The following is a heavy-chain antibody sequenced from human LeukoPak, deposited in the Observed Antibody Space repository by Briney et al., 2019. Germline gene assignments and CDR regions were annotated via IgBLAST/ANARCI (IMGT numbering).Heavy chain of an antibody. J-gene: IGHJ6*01. CDR1: GFIFGDHA. Sequence: GGSRRLSCTASGFIFGDHAMSWVRQAPGKGLEWVGFIRSKAYGGTTEYAASVKGRFTIARDDSEGIAYLQMNSLRIEDTAVYYCARGPIHLWLHNGMDVWGQGTTVIVFS. D-gene: IGHD5-18*01. CDR2: IRSKAYGGTT. V-gene: IGHV3-49*04. CDR3: ARGPIHLWLHNGMDV.